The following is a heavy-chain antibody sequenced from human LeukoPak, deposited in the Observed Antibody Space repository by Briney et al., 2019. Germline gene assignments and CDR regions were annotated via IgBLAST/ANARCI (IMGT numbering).Heavy chain of an antibody. Sequence: PSETLSLTCTVSGGSTSNYYWSWIRQPAGKGLEWIGHIYTSGSTNYNPSLKSRVTMSVDTSKNQFSLNLSSVTAADTAVYYCARGGVDWTFDYWGQGTLVTVSS. D-gene: IGHD3-9*01. V-gene: IGHV4-4*07. CDR1: GGSTSNYY. CDR2: IYTSGST. CDR3: ARGGVDWTFDY. J-gene: IGHJ4*02.